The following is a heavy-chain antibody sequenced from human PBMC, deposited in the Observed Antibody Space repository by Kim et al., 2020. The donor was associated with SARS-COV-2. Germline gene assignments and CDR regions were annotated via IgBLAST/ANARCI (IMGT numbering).Heavy chain of an antibody. V-gene: IGHV4-59*01. J-gene: IGHJ6*02. D-gene: IGHD3-16*01. Sequence: SETLSLTCTVSGGSISSYYWSWIRQPPGKGLEWIGYIYYSGSTNYNPSLKSRVTISVDTSKNQFSLKLSSVTAADTAVYYWATQNKAYDYVLGSWPSWDYYYGMDVWGQGTTVTVSS. CDR1: GGSISSYY. CDR2: IYYSGST. CDR3: ATQNKAYDYVLGSWPSWDYYYGMDV.